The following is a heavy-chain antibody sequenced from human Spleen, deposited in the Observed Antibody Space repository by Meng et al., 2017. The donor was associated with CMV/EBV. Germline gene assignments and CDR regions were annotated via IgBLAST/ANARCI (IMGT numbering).Heavy chain of an antibody. J-gene: IGHJ6*02. CDR2: IKQDGSEK. D-gene: IGHD2-2*01. CDR3: ARDRDTSCYSCGMAV. CDR1: GFAFSDYA. Sequence: GESLKISCAASGFAFSDYAMHWVRQAPGKGLEWVANIKQDGSEKYYVDSVKGRFTISRDSAKNSLYLQMDSLRAEDTAVYYCARDRDTSCYSCGMAVWGQGPTVTVSS. V-gene: IGHV3-7*01.